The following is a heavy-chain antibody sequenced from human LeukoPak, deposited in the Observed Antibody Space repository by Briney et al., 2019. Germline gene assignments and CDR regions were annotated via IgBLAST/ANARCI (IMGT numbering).Heavy chain of an antibody. V-gene: IGHV3-23*01. CDR2: ISTSGSPT. CDR3: AKDTVHGGHVWYFDL. CDR1: GFTFASYT. Sequence: GGSLRLSCAASGFTFASYTMAWVRQAPGKGLDWVSGISTSGSPTFYADSVKGRFTISRDNSKNTMYLQMNSLRAGDAALYYCAKDTVHGGHVWYFDLWGRGTVVTVSS. D-gene: IGHD4-17*01. J-gene: IGHJ2*01.